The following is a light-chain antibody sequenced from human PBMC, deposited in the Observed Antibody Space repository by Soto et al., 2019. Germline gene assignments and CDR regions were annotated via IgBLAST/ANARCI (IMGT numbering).Light chain of an antibody. CDR3: QQYSNWPPFT. Sequence: EIVMAQSPATLSVSPGERATLSCRASQTVSSRYLAWYQQKPGQAPRLLIYDTSTRATGIPARFSGSGSGTEFTLTISSLQSEDFAVYYCQQYSNWPPFTFGQGTRLEI. J-gene: IGKJ5*01. CDR2: DTS. V-gene: IGKV3-15*01. CDR1: QTVSSRY.